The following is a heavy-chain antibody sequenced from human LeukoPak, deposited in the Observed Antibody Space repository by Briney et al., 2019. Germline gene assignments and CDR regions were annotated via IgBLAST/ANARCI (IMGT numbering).Heavy chain of an antibody. J-gene: IGHJ1*01. CDR1: GFTFISYG. Sequence: GGSLRLSCAAPGFTFISYGVHGGRQAPGKGLEWVAVIWYDGSNKYYADSVKGRFTISRDNSKNTLYLQMNSMRAEDTAVYYCAKVQAYSCGWYDYLQHWGQGTLVTVSS. CDR3: AKVQAYSCGWYDYLQH. D-gene: IGHD6-19*01. V-gene: IGHV3-33*06. CDR2: IWYDGSNK.